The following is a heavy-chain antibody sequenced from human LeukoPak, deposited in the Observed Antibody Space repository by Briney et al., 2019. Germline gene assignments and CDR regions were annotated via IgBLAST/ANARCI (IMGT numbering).Heavy chain of an antibody. Sequence: TGGSLRLSCAASGFTFSDNSLHWVRQAPGKGLEWVAFIWYDGSNKYYADSVKGRFTISRDNSRNTLFLQMNSLRAEDTAVYYCATDRATQYFDYWGQGTLVSVSS. CDR2: IWYDGSNK. J-gene: IGHJ4*02. V-gene: IGHV3-33*08. D-gene: IGHD2-15*01. CDR3: ATDRATQYFDY. CDR1: GFTFSDNS.